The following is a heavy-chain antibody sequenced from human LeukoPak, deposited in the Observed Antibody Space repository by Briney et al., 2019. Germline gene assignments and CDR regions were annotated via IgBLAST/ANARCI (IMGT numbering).Heavy chain of an antibody. V-gene: IGHV4-59*12. CDR3: ASNGIAAAGY. Sequence: PSETLSLTCTVSGGSISSYYWSWIRQPPGKGLEWIGYIYHSGSTYYNPSLKSRVTISVDRSKNQFSLKLSSVTAADTAVYYCASNGIAAAGYWGQGTLVTVSS. CDR1: GGSISSYY. J-gene: IGHJ4*02. D-gene: IGHD6-13*01. CDR2: IYHSGST.